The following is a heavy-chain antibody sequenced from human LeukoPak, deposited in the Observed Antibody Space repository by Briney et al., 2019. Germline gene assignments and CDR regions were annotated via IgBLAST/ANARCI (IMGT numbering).Heavy chain of an antibody. Sequence: SETLSLTCTVSGGSISSYYWSWIRQPPGEGLEWIGYIYHSGSTYYNPSLKSRVTISVDRSKNQFSLKLSSVTAADTAVYYCASLRGAIDYWGQGTLVTVSS. J-gene: IGHJ4*02. CDR2: IYHSGST. CDR1: GGSISSYY. CDR3: ASLRGAIDY. D-gene: IGHD3-16*01. V-gene: IGHV4-59*04.